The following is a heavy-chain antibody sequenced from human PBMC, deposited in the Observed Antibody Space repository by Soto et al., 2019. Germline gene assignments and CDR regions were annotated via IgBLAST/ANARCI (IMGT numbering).Heavy chain of an antibody. V-gene: IGHV3-7*01. Sequence: EVQLVESGGGLVQPGGSLRLSCAASGFTFSTYWMTWVRRPPGKGLEWVANLDQDGRERYYVDSVRGRFTISRDNAKSSLYLQMNSLRAEDTAVYYCVCGGNFFVYWGQGTLVTVSP. CDR2: LDQDGRER. CDR3: VCGGNFFVY. CDR1: GFTFSTYW. J-gene: IGHJ4*02. D-gene: IGHD3-16*01.